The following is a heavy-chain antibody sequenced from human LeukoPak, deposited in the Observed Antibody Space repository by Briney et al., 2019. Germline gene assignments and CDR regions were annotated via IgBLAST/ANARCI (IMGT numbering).Heavy chain of an antibody. V-gene: IGHV3-23*01. CDR1: GFTFSSYV. D-gene: IGHD1-26*01. CDR3: ATRSSSGSYYFNY. J-gene: IGHJ4*02. Sequence: PGGSLRLSCAASGFTFSSYVMSWVRQAPGKGLEWVSSILGSGGGTFYADSVKGRFTISRDNSKNTLYLQMNSLRAEDTVVYYCATRSSSGSYYFNYWGQGTLVTVSS. CDR2: ILGSGGGT.